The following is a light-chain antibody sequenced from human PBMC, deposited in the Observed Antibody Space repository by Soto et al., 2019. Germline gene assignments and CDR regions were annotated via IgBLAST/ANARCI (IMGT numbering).Light chain of an antibody. V-gene: IGLV1-40*01. CDR3: QSYDSSLSGVV. CDR2: VNN. J-gene: IGLJ3*02. Sequence: QSVLTQPPSVSGTPGQRVTISCTGRSSNIGAGYDVHWYQQLPGTAPKLLIFVNNNRPSGVPDRFSGSKSGTSASLAITGLQAEDEADDYCQSYDSSLSGVVFGGGTKLTVL. CDR1: SSNIGAGYD.